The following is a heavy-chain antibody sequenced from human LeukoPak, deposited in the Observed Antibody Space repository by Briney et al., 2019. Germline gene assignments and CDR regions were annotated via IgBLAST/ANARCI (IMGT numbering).Heavy chain of an antibody. CDR1: GFSISNYN. D-gene: IGHD4-17*01. V-gene: IGHV3-30*01. CDR2: ITYDGRST. CDR3: ARRYADYEDY. J-gene: IGHJ4*02. Sequence: PGGSLRLSCAASGFSISNYNMHWVRQAPGKGLEWVAVITYDGRSTHYPDSMKGRFTISRDTSKNTLYLQMNSLRVEDMAVYYCARRYADYEDYWGQGTLVTVSS.